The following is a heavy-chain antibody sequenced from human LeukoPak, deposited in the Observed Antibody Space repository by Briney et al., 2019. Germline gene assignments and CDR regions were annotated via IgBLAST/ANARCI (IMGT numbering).Heavy chain of an antibody. CDR3: AREANSPTARYWYFDL. CDR1: GGSVSSYY. CDR2: VYHSGST. D-gene: IGHD4-23*01. V-gene: IGHV4-59*02. Sequence: NPSETLSLTCTVSGGSVSSYYWSWIRQPPGKGLEWIGYVYHSGSTNYNPALKSRVTISLDTSENQFSLKLSSVTAADTAVYYCAREANSPTARYWYFDLWGRGTLVTVSS. J-gene: IGHJ2*01.